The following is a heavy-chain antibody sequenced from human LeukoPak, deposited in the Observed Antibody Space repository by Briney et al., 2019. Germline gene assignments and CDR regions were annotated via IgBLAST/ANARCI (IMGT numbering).Heavy chain of an antibody. V-gene: IGHV3-23*01. CDR1: GFTFSIYA. CDR2: VIGSGGNT. CDR3: AKLLGTYHYYGMDV. D-gene: IGHD1-1*01. Sequence: TGGSLRLSCAASGFTFSIYAMNWVRQAPGKGLEWVSGVIGSGGNTYYADSVKGRFTISRDNSKNTLYLQMISLSAEDTAVYYCAKLLGTYHYYGMDVWGQGTTVTVSS. J-gene: IGHJ6*02.